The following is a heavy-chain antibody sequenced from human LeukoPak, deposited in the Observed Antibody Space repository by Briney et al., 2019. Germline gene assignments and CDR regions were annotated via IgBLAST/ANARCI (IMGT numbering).Heavy chain of an antibody. Sequence: GGSLRLPCAASGFTFSSYWMSWVRQAPGKGLEWVANIKQDGSEKYYVDSVKGRFTISRDNAKNSLYLQMNSLRAEDTAVYYCARHSGYGEIDYWGQGTLVTVSS. CDR3: ARHSGYGEIDY. CDR1: GFTFSSYW. CDR2: IKQDGSEK. D-gene: IGHD5-12*01. V-gene: IGHV3-7*01. J-gene: IGHJ4*02.